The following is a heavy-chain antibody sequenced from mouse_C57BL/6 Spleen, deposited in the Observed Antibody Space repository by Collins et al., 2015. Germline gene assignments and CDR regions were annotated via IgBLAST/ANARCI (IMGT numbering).Heavy chain of an antibody. V-gene: IGHV1-76*01. CDR3: ARGLGRGYAMDY. D-gene: IGHD4-1*01. CDR2: IYPGSGNT. Sequence: QVQLKQSGAELVRPGASVKLSCKASGYTFTDYYINWVKQRPGQGLEWIARIYPGSGNTYYNEKFKGKVTLTAEKSFSTAYMQLSSLTSEDSAVYFCARGLGRGYAMDYWGQGTSVTVSS. CDR1: GYTFTDYY. J-gene: IGHJ4*01.